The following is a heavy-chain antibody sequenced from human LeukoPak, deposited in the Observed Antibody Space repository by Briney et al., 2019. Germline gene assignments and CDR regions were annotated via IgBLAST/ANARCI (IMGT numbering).Heavy chain of an antibody. V-gene: IGHV3-23*01. J-gene: IGHJ4*02. CDR3: AKPLTVTTFSREIYFDY. D-gene: IGHD4-17*01. CDR1: GFTFGSYA. Sequence: PGGSVRLSCAASGFTFGSYAMSWVRQAPGKGLEGVSGISGSGGSTYYADSVKGRFTISRDNSKNTLYLQMNSLRAEDTAVYYCAKPLTVTTFSREIYFDYWGQGTLVTVSS. CDR2: ISGSGGST.